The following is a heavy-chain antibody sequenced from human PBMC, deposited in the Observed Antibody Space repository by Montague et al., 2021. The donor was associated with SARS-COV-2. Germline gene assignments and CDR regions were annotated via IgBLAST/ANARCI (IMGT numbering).Heavy chain of an antibody. Sequence: LRLSCAASGFTFGDYAMHWVRQAPGKGLEWVSGISWNSGSIGYADSVKGRFTISRDNAKNSLYLQMNSLRAEDTALYYCAPSYDFWSGYLPYWGQGTLVTVSS. CDR3: APSYDFWSGYLPY. CDR2: ISWNSGSI. J-gene: IGHJ4*02. D-gene: IGHD3-3*01. CDR1: GFTFGDYA. V-gene: IGHV3-9*01.